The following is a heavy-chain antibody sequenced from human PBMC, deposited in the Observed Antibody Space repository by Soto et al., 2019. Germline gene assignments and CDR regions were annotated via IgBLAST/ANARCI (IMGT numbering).Heavy chain of an antibody. CDR3: ARAHGPYYDSSFYGLARNYFAY. D-gene: IGHD3-22*01. CDR1: GFTFSSHA. J-gene: IGHJ4*02. CDR2: ISFDGSNK. V-gene: IGHV3-30-3*01. Sequence: GGSLRLSCAGTGFTFSSHAMNWVRQAPGRGLEWVSVISFDGSNKYYAESVRGRYSISRDNSKNILYLDMHSLRPDDTAIYYCARAHGPYYDSSFYGLARNYFAYWGQGALVTVSS.